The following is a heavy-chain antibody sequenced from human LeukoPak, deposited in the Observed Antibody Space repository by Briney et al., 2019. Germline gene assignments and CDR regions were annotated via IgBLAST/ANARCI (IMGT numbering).Heavy chain of an antibody. D-gene: IGHD3-10*01. CDR3: ARVEDYYGSGSGLDWFDP. CDR1: GFTVSSND. Sequence: GGSLRLSCAASGFTVSSNDMSWVRQAPGKGLEWVSVIYYGGSTYYSDAVKGRFTISRDNYKNTLYLQMNSLRAEDTAVYYCARVEDYYGSGSGLDWFDPWGQGTQVTVSS. CDR2: IYYGGST. J-gene: IGHJ5*02. V-gene: IGHV3-53*01.